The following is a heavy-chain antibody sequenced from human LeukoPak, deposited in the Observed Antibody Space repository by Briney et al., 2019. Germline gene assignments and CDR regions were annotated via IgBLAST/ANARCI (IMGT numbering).Heavy chain of an antibody. J-gene: IGHJ6*03. CDR3: GRVEGYYYYYMDV. CDR1: GGSISSNSYY. V-gene: IGHV4-39*07. CDR2: IYYSGST. D-gene: IGHD3-3*01. Sequence: SETLSLTCTVSGGSISSNSYYWGWIRQPPGKGLEWIGSIYYSGSTYYNPSLKSRVTISIDTSKNQFSLKLSSVTAADTAVYYCGRVEGYYYYYMDVWGKGTTVTVSS.